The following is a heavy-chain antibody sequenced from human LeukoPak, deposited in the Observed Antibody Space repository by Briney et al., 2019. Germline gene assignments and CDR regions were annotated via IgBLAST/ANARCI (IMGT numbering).Heavy chain of an antibody. CDR3: YGDYSDY. D-gene: IGHD4-17*01. Sequence: GGSLRLSCAASGFTFNTYAMSWVRQAPGKGLEWVSGISGSGGSTYYADSVKGRFTISRDNSKNTMYLQMNSLRAEDTAVYYCYGDYSDYWGQGTLVTVSS. CDR2: ISGSGGST. J-gene: IGHJ4*02. V-gene: IGHV3-23*01. CDR1: GFTFNTYA.